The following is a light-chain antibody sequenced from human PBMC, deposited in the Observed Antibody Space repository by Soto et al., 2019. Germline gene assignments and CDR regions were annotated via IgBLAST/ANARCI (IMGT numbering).Light chain of an antibody. CDR1: QSVSSKY. CDR3: QHTWT. Sequence: EIGLTQSPGTLSLSQGERATVSCRASQSVSSKYLAWYQQKPGQAPRLLIYGASSRATGIPDRFSGSGSGTDFTLTISRLEPEDFAVYYCQHTWTFGQGTKVDIK. V-gene: IGKV3-20*01. CDR2: GAS. J-gene: IGKJ1*01.